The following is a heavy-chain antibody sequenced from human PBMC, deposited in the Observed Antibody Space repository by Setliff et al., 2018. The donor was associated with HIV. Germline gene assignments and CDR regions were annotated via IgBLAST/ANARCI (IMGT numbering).Heavy chain of an antibody. CDR3: ARGGVYYYDSSGWSMDY. V-gene: IGHV1-69*13. J-gene: IGHJ4*02. CDR1: GGTFSSYA. CDR2: IIPVFGTT. D-gene: IGHD3-22*01. Sequence: VKVSCKASGGTFSSYAISWVRQAPGQGLDWMGGIIPVFGTTNYAQKFQGGVTITADESTSTAYMELSSLRSEDTAVYYCARGGVYYYDSSGWSMDYWGQGTLVTVSS.